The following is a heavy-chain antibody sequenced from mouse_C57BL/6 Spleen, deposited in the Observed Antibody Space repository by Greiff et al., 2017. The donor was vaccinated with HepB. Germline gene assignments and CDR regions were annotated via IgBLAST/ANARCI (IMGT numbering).Heavy chain of an antibody. CDR3: ARDGPYYFDY. CDR1: GYTFTSYW. J-gene: IGHJ2*01. Sequence: QVHVKQPGAELVKPGASVKMSCKASGYTFTSYWITWVKQRPGQGLEWIGDIYPGSGSTNYNEKFKSKATLTVDTSSSTAYMQLSSLTSEDSAVYYCARDGPYYFDYWGQGTTLTVSS. CDR2: IYPGSGST. D-gene: IGHD2-3*01. V-gene: IGHV1-55*01.